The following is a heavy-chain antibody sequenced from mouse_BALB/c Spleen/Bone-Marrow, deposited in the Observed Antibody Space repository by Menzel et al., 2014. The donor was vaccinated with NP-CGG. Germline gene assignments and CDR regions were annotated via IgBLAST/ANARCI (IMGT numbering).Heavy chain of an antibody. CDR3: ARFPMDY. Sequence: EVQRVESGGGLVQPGGSLRLSCTTSGFTFTDYYMSWVRQPPGKALEWLAFIRNKAYGYTTEYSASVRGRFTISRDNSQSILYLQMNPLRAEDSATYYCARFPMDYWGQGTPVTASS. J-gene: IGHJ4*01. CDR2: IRNKAYGYTT. V-gene: IGHV7-3*02. CDR1: GFTFTDYY.